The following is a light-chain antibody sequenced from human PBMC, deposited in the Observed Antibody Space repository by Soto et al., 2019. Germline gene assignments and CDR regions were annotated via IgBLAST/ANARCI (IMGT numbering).Light chain of an antibody. V-gene: IGKV1-5*01. CDR1: QSISNR. CDR2: DAS. CDR3: QQYNTYWT. Sequence: DIQMTQSPSTLSASAGDRGTITCRSSQSISNRLAWYQQNPGKAPKLLIYDASSLESGVPSRFSGSGSGTEFTLTISSLQPDDFATYYCQQYNTYWTFGQGTKVDIK. J-gene: IGKJ1*01.